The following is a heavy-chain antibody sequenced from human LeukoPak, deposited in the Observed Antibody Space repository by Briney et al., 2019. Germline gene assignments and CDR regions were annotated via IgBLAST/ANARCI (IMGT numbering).Heavy chain of an antibody. CDR2: IYYSGST. V-gene: IGHV4-59*01. J-gene: IGHJ4*02. CDR1: GGSISSYY. D-gene: IGHD5-12*01. CDR3: ARVLVGEWLVDY. Sequence: SETLSLTCTVSGGSISSYYWSWIRQPPGKGLEWIGYIYYSGSTNYNPPLKSRVTISVDTSKNQFSLKLSSVTAAVTAVYYCARVLVGEWLVDYWGQGTLVTVSS.